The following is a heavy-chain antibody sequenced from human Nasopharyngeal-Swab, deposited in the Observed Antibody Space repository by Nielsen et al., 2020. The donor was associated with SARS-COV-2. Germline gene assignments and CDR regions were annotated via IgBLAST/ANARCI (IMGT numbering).Heavy chain of an antibody. D-gene: IGHD1-26*01. Sequence: GESLKISCAASGFSFSSYAMSWVRQAPGKGLEWVSTISDDDGTTYYADSLKGRFTMSRDNSKNTLYLQMDSLRAEDTAVYYCAKDSGWELLSLDYWGQGTLVTVSS. J-gene: IGHJ4*02. V-gene: IGHV3-23*01. CDR2: ISDDDGTT. CDR3: AKDSGWELLSLDY. CDR1: GFSFSSYA.